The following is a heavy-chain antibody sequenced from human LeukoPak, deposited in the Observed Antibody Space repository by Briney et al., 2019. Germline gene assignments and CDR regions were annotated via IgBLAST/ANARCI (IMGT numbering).Heavy chain of an antibody. V-gene: IGHV4-61*02. D-gene: IGHD3-10*01. J-gene: IGHJ4*02. CDR1: AGSISSGNYY. Sequence: SQTLSLTCTVSAGSISSGNYYWSWIRQPAGKGLEWIGRIYSSGSTSYNPSLKSRVTISVDTSKNEFSLKLSSVSAADTAVYYCASSHLTMVRGVHQHWGQGTLVTVSS. CDR2: IYSSGST. CDR3: ASSHLTMVRGVHQH.